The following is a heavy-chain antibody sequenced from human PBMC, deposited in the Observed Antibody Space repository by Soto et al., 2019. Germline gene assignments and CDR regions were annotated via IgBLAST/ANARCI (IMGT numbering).Heavy chain of an antibody. CDR1: GYTFTNYG. CDR2: ISTNSGHT. J-gene: IGHJ6*02. CDR3: ARVTMVIRDSDHFGVDV. Sequence: ASVKVSCKASGYTFTNYGISWVRQAPGQGLEWMGWISTNSGHTDYAQKFRGRVSMTTDTSTTTAYMEVRSLRSDDTAVYFCARVTMVIRDSDHFGVDVWGHGTTVTVSS. D-gene: IGHD4-17*01. V-gene: IGHV1-18*04.